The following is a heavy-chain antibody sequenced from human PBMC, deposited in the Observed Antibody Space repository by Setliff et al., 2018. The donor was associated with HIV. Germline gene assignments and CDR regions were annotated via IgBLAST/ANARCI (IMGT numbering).Heavy chain of an antibody. Sequence: ASVKVSCKASGYTFSDYYFHWVRQAPGQGLEWMGRINPHSGGTNYAQKFQGRVTMTRDTSISTYYMELSSLTSDDTAVYYGARQATKSFFDYWGQGALVTVSS. J-gene: IGHJ4*02. D-gene: IGHD1-26*01. CDR2: INPHSGGT. CDR3: ARQATKSFFDY. CDR1: GYTFSDYY. V-gene: IGHV1-2*06.